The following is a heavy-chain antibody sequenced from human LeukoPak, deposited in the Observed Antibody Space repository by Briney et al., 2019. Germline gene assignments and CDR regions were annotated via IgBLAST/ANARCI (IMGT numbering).Heavy chain of an antibody. CDR1: GFTFSSYA. J-gene: IGHJ4*02. Sequence: GGSLRLSCAASGFTFSSYAMNWVRQAPGKGLEWVSSISGSGGSTYYADSVKGRFTISRDNSKNTLYLQMNSLRAEDTAVYYCAKVGDGYNEPFDYWGQGTLVTVSS. CDR3: AKVGDGYNEPFDY. V-gene: IGHV3-23*01. CDR2: ISGSGGST. D-gene: IGHD5-24*01.